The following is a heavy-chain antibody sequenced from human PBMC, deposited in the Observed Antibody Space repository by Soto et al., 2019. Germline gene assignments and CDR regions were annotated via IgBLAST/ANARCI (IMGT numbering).Heavy chain of an antibody. D-gene: IGHD6-13*01. CDR1: GGSIISYY. J-gene: IGHJ4*02. CDR3: ASQKYSSSWPFDY. Sequence: SETLSLTCTVSGGSIISYYWSWIRQSPGKGLEWIGYIYYSGSTNYNPSLKSRVTISVDTSKNQFSLKLSSVTAADTAVYYCASQKYSSSWPFDYWGQGTLVTVSS. V-gene: IGHV4-59*08. CDR2: IYYSGST.